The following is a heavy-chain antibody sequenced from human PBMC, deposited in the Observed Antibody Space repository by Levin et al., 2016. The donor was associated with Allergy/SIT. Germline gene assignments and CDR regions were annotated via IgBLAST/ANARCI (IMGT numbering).Heavy chain of an antibody. CDR1: AGSLTNTIW. CDR3: ATDRGHNYFGY. Sequence: SETLSLTCTASAGSLTNTIWWAWVRQVPGKGLECIGEVYHTGTTNYNPSLKGRVTISVDKSKNHFSLQLTSVTAADTAIYYCATDRGHNYFGYWGPGTLVTVSS. CDR2: VYHTGTT. J-gene: IGHJ4*02. D-gene: IGHD3-10*01. V-gene: IGHV4-4*02.